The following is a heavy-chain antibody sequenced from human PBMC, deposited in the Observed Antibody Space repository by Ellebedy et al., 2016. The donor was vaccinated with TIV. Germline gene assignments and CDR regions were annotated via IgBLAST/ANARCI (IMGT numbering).Heavy chain of an antibody. V-gene: IGHV4-61*01. J-gene: IGHJ4*01. CDR3: SAAYGRVTPAY. CDR1: GGSVSSANYY. D-gene: IGHD4-17*01. Sequence: MPSETLSLTCTVSGGSVSSANYYWTWFRQPPGKGLEWIGYIYSSGRTDYKHSIKSRIAISVDTSRNQISLQLSSVTAAGTAVYYCSAAYGRVTPAYWGHGTLVTVSS. CDR2: IYSSGRT.